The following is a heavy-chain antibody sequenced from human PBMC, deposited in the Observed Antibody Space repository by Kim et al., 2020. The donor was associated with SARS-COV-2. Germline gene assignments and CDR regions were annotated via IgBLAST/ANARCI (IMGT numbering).Heavy chain of an antibody. CDR1: GFTFSSYA. D-gene: IGHD5-18*01. CDR3: AKDLSARHKGRQPAPDY. CDR2: ISGSGGST. J-gene: IGHJ4*02. V-gene: IGHV3-23*01. Sequence: GGSLRLSCAASGFTFSSYAMSWVRQAPGKGLEWVSAISGSGGSTYYADSVKGRFTISRDNSKNTLYLQMNSLRAEDTAVYYCAKDLSARHKGRQPAPDYWGQGTLVTVSS.